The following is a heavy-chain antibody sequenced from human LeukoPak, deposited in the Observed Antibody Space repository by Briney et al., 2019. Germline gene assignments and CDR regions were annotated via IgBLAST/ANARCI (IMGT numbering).Heavy chain of an antibody. Sequence: ASVKVSCTASGYTFTGYYMHWVRQAPGQGLEWMGWINPNSGGTNYAQKFQGRVTMTRDTSISTAYMELSRLRSDDTAVYYCARDRIPRRSSSSITNIWGQGTMVTVSS. J-gene: IGHJ3*02. CDR2: INPNSGGT. V-gene: IGHV1-2*02. CDR1: GYTFTGYY. CDR3: ARDRIPRRSSSSITNI. D-gene: IGHD6-6*01.